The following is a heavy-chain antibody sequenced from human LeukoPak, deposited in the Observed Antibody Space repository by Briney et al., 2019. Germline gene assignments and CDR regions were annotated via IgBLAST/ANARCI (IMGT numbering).Heavy chain of an antibody. V-gene: IGHV4-59*01. D-gene: IGHD3-22*01. J-gene: IGHJ4*02. CDR3: ARGDFQYYYDSSGYYPIDY. CDR2: IYCNRST. Sequence: PSETLSLTCSISGPSINSYYCGSSRQPPGRGVGWIGNIYCNRSTTYNPYLKSRVTISVDTSKNQFSLKLSSVTAADTAVYYCARGDFQYYYDSSGYYPIDYWGQGTLVTVSS. CDR1: GPSINSYY.